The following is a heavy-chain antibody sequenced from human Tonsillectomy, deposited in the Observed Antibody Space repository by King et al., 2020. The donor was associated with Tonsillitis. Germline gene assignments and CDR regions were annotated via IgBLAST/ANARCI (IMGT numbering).Heavy chain of an antibody. CDR1: GAAISGGNYY. CDR2: IYYTGST. CDR3: ARHRWWWSDRRSVWFDP. J-gene: IGHJ5*02. Sequence: LQLQESGPGLVKPSETLSLNCTVSGAAISGGNYYWGWIRQSPGQGLEWIGSIYYTGSTYYNPSLKSRVTISVDTSKNRFSLRVTSMTAADTAVYYCARHRWWWSDRRSVWFDPWGQGTLVTVSS. D-gene: IGHD2-15*01. V-gene: IGHV4-39*07.